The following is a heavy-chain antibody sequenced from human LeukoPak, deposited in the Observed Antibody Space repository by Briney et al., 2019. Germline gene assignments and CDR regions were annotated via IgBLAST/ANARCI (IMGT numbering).Heavy chain of an antibody. J-gene: IGHJ6*03. V-gene: IGHV4-59*01. CDR1: GGSISSYY. CDR2: IYYSGST. Sequence: PSETLSLTCTVSGGSISSYYWSWIRQPPGKGLEWIGYIYYSGSTNYNPSLKSRVTISVDTSKNQFSLKLSSVTAADTAVYYCARDGGSITIFGSPQGYYMDVWGKGTTVTVSS. CDR3: ARDGGSITIFGSPQGYYMDV. D-gene: IGHD3-3*01.